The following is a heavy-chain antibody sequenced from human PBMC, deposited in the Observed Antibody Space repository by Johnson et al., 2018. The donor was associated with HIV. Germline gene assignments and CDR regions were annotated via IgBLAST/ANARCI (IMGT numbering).Heavy chain of an antibody. CDR3: ARSYSRWDDVFDI. CDR1: GFTFSSYA. Sequence: EQLVESGGGLVKPGGSLRLSCAASGFTFSSYAMNWVRQAPVKGLEWVSAISGRGGSTIYYADSVKGRFTISRDNAKNSLYLQVNSLRAEDTAVYYCARSYSRWDDVFDIWGQGTMVTVSS. CDR2: ISGRGGSTI. D-gene: IGHD1-26*01. V-gene: IGHV3-23*04. J-gene: IGHJ3*02.